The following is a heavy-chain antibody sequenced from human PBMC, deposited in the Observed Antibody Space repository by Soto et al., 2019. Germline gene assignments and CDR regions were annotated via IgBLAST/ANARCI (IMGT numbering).Heavy chain of an antibody. CDR2: ISVDGSST. CDR1: GFSFSSYV. V-gene: IGHV3-30-3*01. J-gene: IGHJ1*01. Sequence: QVQLVESGGGVVQPGRSLRLSCTVSGFSFSSYVMHWVRQAPGEGLEWVAGISVDGSSTHYADSVKGRFTISRDNSKNTMYLQMDSLTAEETTVYYCAREDESSGHAGTFLHWGQGTLVTVSS. CDR3: AREDESSGHAGTFLH. D-gene: IGHD3-22*01.